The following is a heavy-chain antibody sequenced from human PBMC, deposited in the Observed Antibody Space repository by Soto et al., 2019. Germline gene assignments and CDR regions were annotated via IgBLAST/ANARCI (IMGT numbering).Heavy chain of an antibody. Sequence: GGSLRLSCAASGFTFSSYGMHWVRQAPGKGLEWVAVIWYDGSNKYYADSVKGRFTISRDNSKNTLYLQMNSLRAEDTAVYYCARGSVGAPDVVRYWGQGTLVTVSS. CDR3: ARGSVGAPDVVRY. CDR2: IWYDGSNK. D-gene: IGHD1-26*01. V-gene: IGHV3-33*01. J-gene: IGHJ4*02. CDR1: GFTFSSYG.